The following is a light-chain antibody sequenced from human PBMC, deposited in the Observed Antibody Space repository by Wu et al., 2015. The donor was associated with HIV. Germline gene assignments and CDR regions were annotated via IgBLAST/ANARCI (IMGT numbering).Light chain of an antibody. Sequence: EIVLTQSPGTLSLSPGERATLSCRASQSVRSNYLAWYQQKPGQPPRVLIYGASTRATGTAARFSGSGSGTEFTLTITSMQSEDFAVYYCQQYYDWPCTFGQGTRLEIK. CDR3: QQYYDWPCT. CDR2: GAS. J-gene: IGKJ5*01. CDR1: QSVRSN. V-gene: IGKV3-15*01.